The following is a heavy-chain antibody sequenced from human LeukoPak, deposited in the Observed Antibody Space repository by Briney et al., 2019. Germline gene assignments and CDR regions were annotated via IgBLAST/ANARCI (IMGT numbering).Heavy chain of an antibody. V-gene: IGHV4-34*01. D-gene: IGHD2-8*01. Sequence: SETLSLTCAVYGGSFSGYYWSWIRQPPGNGLEWIGEINHSGSTNYNPSLKSRVTISVDTSKNQFSLKLSSVTVADTAVYYCARDTRYCTNGVCSSYYYYYMDVWGKGTTVTVSS. CDR2: INHSGST. CDR1: GGSFSGYY. J-gene: IGHJ6*03. CDR3: ARDTRYCTNGVCSSYYYYYMDV.